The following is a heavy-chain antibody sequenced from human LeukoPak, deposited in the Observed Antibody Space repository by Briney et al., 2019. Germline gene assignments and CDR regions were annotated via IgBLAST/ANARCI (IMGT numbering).Heavy chain of an antibody. J-gene: IGHJ3*02. Sequence: GGSLRLSCAASGFTFSSYAMSWVRQAPGKGLEWVSAISGSGGSTYYADSVKGRFTISRDNSKNTLYLQMNSLRAEDTAVYYCAKVGPDYGDNGGARAFDIWGQGTMVTVSS. D-gene: IGHD4-17*01. CDR2: ISGSGGST. V-gene: IGHV3-23*01. CDR1: GFTFSSYA. CDR3: AKVGPDYGDNGGARAFDI.